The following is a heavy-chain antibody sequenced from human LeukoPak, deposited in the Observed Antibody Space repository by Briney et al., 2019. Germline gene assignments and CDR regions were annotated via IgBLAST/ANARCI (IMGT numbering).Heavy chain of an antibody. CDR2: ISSSSSYI. D-gene: IGHD2-2*01. V-gene: IGHV3-21*01. CDR3: ARGYCSSTSCYQPPDI. J-gene: IGHJ3*02. Sequence: GGSLRLSCAASGFTFSSYSMNWVRQAPGKGLEWVSSISSSSSYIYYTDSVKGRFTISRDNAKNSLYPQMNSLRAEDTAVYYCARGYCSSTSCYQPPDIWGQGTMVTVS. CDR1: GFTFSSYS.